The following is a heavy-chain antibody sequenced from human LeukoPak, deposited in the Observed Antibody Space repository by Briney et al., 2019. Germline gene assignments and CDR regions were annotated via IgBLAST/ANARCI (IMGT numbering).Heavy chain of an antibody. V-gene: IGHV1-18*01. CDR2: ISAYNGNT. J-gene: IGHJ6*03. CDR1: GYTFTSYG. CDR3: ARDSSGWYDYYYYYMDV. Sequence: ASVKVSCKASGYTFTSYGISWVRQAPGQGLEWMGWISAYNGNTNYAQKLQGRVTMTTDTPTSTAYMELRSLRSDDTAVYYCARDSSGWYDYYYYYMDVWGKGTTVTVSS. D-gene: IGHD6-19*01.